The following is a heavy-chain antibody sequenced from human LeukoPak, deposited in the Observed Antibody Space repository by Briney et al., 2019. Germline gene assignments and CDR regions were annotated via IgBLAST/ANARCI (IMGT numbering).Heavy chain of an antibody. J-gene: IGHJ4*02. Sequence: GASVKVSCKASGGTFGSYAISWVRQAPGQGLEWMGGFDPEDGETIYAQKFQGRVTMTEDTSTDTAYMELSSLRSEDTAVYYCATFKATPEFDYWGQGTLVTVSS. CDR2: FDPEDGET. CDR3: ATFKATPEFDY. CDR1: GGTFGSYA. V-gene: IGHV1-24*01. D-gene: IGHD1-26*01.